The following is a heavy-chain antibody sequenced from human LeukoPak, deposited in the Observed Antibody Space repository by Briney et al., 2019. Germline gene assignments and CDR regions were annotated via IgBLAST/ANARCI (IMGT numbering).Heavy chain of an antibody. D-gene: IGHD3-22*01. J-gene: IGHJ4*02. Sequence: ASVKVSCKASGYTFTDYYIHWVRQAPGQGPEWMGWINPHSGGTNYAHKFQGRVTMTRDTSISTAYMELSSLRSDDTAVYYCYYRVSSGYLTWGQGTLVAVSS. CDR2: INPHSGGT. CDR1: GYTFTDYY. V-gene: IGHV1-2*02. CDR3: YYRVSSGYLT.